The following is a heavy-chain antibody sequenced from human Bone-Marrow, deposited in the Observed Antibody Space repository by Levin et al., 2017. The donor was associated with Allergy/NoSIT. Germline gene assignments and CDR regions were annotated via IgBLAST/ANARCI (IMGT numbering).Heavy chain of an antibody. J-gene: IGHJ5*02. V-gene: IGHV4-30-2*01. D-gene: IGHD1-14*01. CDR1: GGSITSNSYS. Sequence: PSETLSLTCDVSGGSITSNSYSWSWIRQPLGKGLEWIGNIYQSGNTYFNPSLKSRATMSLDTSRTQFSLRLKSVTAADTAVYYCARAPIEDHEWRWFDTWGQGTLVTVSS. CDR2: IYQSGNT. CDR3: ARAPIEDHEWRWFDT.